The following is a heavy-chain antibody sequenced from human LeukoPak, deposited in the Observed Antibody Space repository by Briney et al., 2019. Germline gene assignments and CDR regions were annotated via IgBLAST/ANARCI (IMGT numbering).Heavy chain of an antibody. V-gene: IGHV3-64*01. CDR3: ARDGGGSGSYPVY. CDR2: ISSNGGST. D-gene: IGHD3-10*01. Sequence: GGSLRLSCAASGFTFSSYAMHWVRQAPGKGLEYVSAISSNGGSTYYANSVKGRFTISGDNSKNTLYLQMGSLRAEDMAVYYCARDGGGSGSYPVYWGQGTLVTVSS. J-gene: IGHJ4*02. CDR1: GFTFSSYA.